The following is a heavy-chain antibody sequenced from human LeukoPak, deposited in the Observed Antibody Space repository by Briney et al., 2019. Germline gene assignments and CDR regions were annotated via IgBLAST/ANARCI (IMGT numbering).Heavy chain of an antibody. D-gene: IGHD5-18*01. CDR3: ARTGHMHLWLPGGYYFDY. CDR2: IYYSGST. J-gene: IGHJ4*02. Sequence: SETLSLTCTVSGVSISSGDYYWSWIRQPPGKGLEWIGYIYYSGSTYYNPSLKSRVTISVDTSKNQFSLKLSSVTAADTAVYYCARTGHMHLWLPGGYYFDYWGQGTLVTISS. V-gene: IGHV4-30-4*01. CDR1: GVSISSGDYY.